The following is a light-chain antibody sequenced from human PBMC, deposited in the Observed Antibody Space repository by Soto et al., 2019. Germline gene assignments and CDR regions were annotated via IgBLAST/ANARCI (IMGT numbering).Light chain of an antibody. CDR1: QSISSW. V-gene: IGKV1-5*03. CDR2: KAS. Sequence: DIQMTQSPSTLSASVGDRVTITCRASQSISSWLAWYQQKPGKAPILLIYKASSLESGVPSRFSGSGSGTEFPLTISSLQPDDFATYYCQQYNSYPWTFGQGTKVEIK. J-gene: IGKJ1*01. CDR3: QQYNSYPWT.